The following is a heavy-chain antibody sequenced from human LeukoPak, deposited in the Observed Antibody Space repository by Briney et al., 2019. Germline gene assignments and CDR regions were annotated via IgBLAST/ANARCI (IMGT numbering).Heavy chain of an antibody. CDR2: MNPNSGNT. Sequence: APVKVSCKASGYTFTSYDINWVRQATGQGLEWMGWMNPNSGNTGYAQKFQGRVTMTRNTSISTAYMELSSLRSEDTAVYYCAREGDRDSSGYYYHFDYWGQGTLVTVSS. CDR1: GYTFTSYD. CDR3: AREGDRDSSGYYYHFDY. V-gene: IGHV1-8*01. J-gene: IGHJ4*02. D-gene: IGHD3-22*01.